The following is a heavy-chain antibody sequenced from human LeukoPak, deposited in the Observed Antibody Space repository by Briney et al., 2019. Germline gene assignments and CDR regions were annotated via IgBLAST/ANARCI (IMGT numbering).Heavy chain of an antibody. J-gene: IGHJ4*02. D-gene: IGHD4-17*01. V-gene: IGHV4-61*01. Sequence: SETLSLTCTVSGGSVSSGSYYWSWIRQPPGKGLEWIGYIYYSGSTNYNPSLKRRVTISVDTSKNQFSLKLSSVTAADTAVYYCARGDYGDYPPFDYWGQGTLVTVSS. CDR3: ARGDYGDYPPFDY. CDR1: GGSVSSGSYY. CDR2: IYYSGST.